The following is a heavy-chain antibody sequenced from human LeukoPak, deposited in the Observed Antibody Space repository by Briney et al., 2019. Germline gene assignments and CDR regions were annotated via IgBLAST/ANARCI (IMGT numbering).Heavy chain of an antibody. J-gene: IGHJ4*02. D-gene: IGHD1-1*01. V-gene: IGHV3-30*03. CDR1: GFTFSSYG. Sequence: GGSLRLSCAASGFTFSSYGMHWVRQAPGKGLEWVALISYDGGNKNYADFVKGRFTISRDNSKSTLYLQMTSLGTEDTAVYYCARLGTYTYTRSYYFDYWGQGTLVTVSS. CDR3: ARLGTYTYTRSYYFDY. CDR2: ISYDGGNK.